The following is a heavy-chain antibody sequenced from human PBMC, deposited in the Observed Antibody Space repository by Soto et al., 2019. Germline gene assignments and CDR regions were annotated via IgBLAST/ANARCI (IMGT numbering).Heavy chain of an antibody. CDR2: TSYDGNNE. D-gene: IGHD1-1*01. CDR1: GFTFSNYA. V-gene: IGHV3-30*18. Sequence: QVQLVESGGGVVQPGRSLRLSCAASGFTFSNYAMHWVRQAPGKGLEWVALTSYDGNNEYYTDSVKGRFTISRANSKNTLFLQMNSPRPEDTAVYYCAKAKGVFNWATSYFDYWGQGALVTVSS. J-gene: IGHJ4*02. CDR3: AKAKGVFNWATSYFDY.